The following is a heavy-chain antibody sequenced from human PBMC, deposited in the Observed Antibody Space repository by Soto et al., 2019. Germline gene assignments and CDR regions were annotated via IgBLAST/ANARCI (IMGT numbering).Heavy chain of an antibody. D-gene: IGHD6-13*01. CDR2: ISYRGIT. Sequence: TLSLTCTVSGGCFSSGAYHWSWVRQHPGQGLEWIASISYRGITYSNPSLKSRLSMSVDTSKNQFSLNLTSVTAADTAVYHCARMSATGTRWFDPWGQGTLVTVSS. J-gene: IGHJ5*02. CDR1: GGCFSSGAYH. V-gene: IGHV4-31*03. CDR3: ARMSATGTRWFDP.